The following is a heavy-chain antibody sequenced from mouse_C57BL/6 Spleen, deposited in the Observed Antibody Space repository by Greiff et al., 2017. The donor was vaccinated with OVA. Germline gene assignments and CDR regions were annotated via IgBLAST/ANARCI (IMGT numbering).Heavy chain of an antibody. D-gene: IGHD2-5*01. Sequence: EVQLVESGPGLVKPSQSLSLTCSVTGYSITSGYYWNWIRQFPGNKLEWMGYISYDGSNNYNPSLKNRISITRDTSKNQFFLKLNSVTTEDTATYYCARERNHYSNLYYAMDYWGQGTSVTVSS. CDR3: ARERNHYSNLYYAMDY. CDR2: ISYDGSN. V-gene: IGHV3-6*01. J-gene: IGHJ4*01. CDR1: GYSITSGYY.